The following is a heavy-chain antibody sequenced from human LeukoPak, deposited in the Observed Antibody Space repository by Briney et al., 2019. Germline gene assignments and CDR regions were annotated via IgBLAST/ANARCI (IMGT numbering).Heavy chain of an antibody. CDR2: ISYDGSNK. D-gene: IGHD5-24*01. Sequence: PGGSLRLSCAASGFTFSSYGMHWVRQAPGKGLEWVAVISYDGSNKYYADSVKGRFTISRDNSKNTLYLQMNSLRAEDTAVYYCAKSRTRWLQHYFDYWGQGTLVTVSS. CDR3: AKSRTRWLQHYFDY. CDR1: GFTFSSYG. V-gene: IGHV3-30*18. J-gene: IGHJ4*02.